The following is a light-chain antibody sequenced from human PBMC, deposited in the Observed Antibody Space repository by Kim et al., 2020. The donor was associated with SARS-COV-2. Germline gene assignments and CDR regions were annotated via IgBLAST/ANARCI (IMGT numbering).Light chain of an antibody. Sequence: EIVLTQSPGTLSLSPGERATLSCRASQTVRSSYLVWYQQKPGQAPRLLMSGASSRATGIPDRFSGSGSGTDFTLTISRLEPEDFVVYYCQQYENSPQTFGQGTKVDIK. J-gene: IGKJ1*01. CDR2: GAS. V-gene: IGKV3-20*01. CDR1: QTVRSSY. CDR3: QQYENSPQT.